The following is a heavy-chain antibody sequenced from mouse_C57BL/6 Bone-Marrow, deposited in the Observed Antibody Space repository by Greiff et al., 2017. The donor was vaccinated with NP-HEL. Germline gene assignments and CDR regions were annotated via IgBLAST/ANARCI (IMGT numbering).Heavy chain of an antibody. CDR2: IYPGDGDT. Sequence: VQLQQSGPELVKPGASVKISCKASGYAFSSSWMNWVKQRPGKGLEWIGRIYPGDGDTNYNGKFKGKATLTADKSSSTAYMQLSSLTSEDSAVYFCARSEITTVVKDYWGQGTTLTVSS. J-gene: IGHJ2*01. CDR3: ARSEITTVVKDY. D-gene: IGHD1-1*01. CDR1: GYAFSSSW. V-gene: IGHV1-82*01.